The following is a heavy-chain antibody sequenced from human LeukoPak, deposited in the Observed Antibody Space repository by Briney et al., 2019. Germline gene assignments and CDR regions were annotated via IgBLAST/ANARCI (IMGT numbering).Heavy chain of an antibody. Sequence: SVKVSCKASGGTFSSYAISWVRQAPGQGLEWMGRIIPILGIANYAQKFQGRVTITADKSTSTAYMELSSLRSEDTAVYYCARDQGIYSGYDYGSYYFDYWGQGTLVTVSS. CDR1: GGTFSSYA. D-gene: IGHD5-12*01. CDR3: ARDQGIYSGYDYGSYYFDY. V-gene: IGHV1-69*04. J-gene: IGHJ4*02. CDR2: IIPILGIA.